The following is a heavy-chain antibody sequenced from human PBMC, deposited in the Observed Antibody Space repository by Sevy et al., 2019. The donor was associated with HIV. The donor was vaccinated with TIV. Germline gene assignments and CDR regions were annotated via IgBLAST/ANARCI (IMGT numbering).Heavy chain of an antibody. V-gene: IGHV3-7*01. CDR1: GFSLNNYW. CDR2: IKQDGSVK. J-gene: IGHJ4*02. D-gene: IGHD6-13*01. Sequence: GGSLRLSCAASGFSLNNYWMNWVRQAPGKGLEWVGNIKQDGSVKYYVDSVKGRFTISRDNARNLLYLQMNSLRVEDTALYYSVRAIAAAGSFWGQGTLVTVSS. CDR3: VRAIAAAGSF.